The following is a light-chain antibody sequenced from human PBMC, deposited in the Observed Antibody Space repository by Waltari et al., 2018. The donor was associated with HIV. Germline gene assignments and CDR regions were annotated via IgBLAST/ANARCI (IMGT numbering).Light chain of an antibody. CDR3: GSWDSSLSAVV. V-gene: IGLV1-51*01. Sequence: SVLTQPPSVSAVPGQKVTISCSGSRSNIGTNYVYWYQQLPGTAPKLPIYDNNKRPSGIPDRFSGSKSGTSATLGITGLQTGDEADYYCGSWDSSLSAVVFGGGTKLTVL. CDR1: RSNIGTNY. J-gene: IGLJ2*01. CDR2: DNN.